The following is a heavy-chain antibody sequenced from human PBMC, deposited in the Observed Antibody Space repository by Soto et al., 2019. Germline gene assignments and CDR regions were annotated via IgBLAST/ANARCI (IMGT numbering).Heavy chain of an antibody. D-gene: IGHD3-22*01. Sequence: PPETLSLTCAFSGLSISSGGYSWTWLRQPPGKGLEGSGYTYQGGSTYYNPSLKSRVTISVDRSKNQFSLKLSSVTAADTAVYFCARALANYDSSVSTFDPWGQGTLVTVSS. J-gene: IGHJ5*02. CDR2: TYQGGST. V-gene: IGHV4-30-2*01. CDR3: ARALANYDSSVSTFDP. CDR1: GLSISSGGYS.